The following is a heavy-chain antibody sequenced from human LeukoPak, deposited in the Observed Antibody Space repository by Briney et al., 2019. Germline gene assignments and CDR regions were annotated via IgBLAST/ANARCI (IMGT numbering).Heavy chain of an antibody. CDR3: ARVSPGTGWHDAFDI. D-gene: IGHD3-10*01. V-gene: IGHV3-23*01. J-gene: IGHJ3*02. Sequence: GGSLRLSCAASGFTFSRYTMNWVRQAPGKGLEWVSSISGAGGSTFYADSVKGRFTISRDNSKNTLYLQMNSLRAEGTAVYYCARVSPGTGWHDAFDIWGQGTMVTVSS. CDR1: GFTFSRYT. CDR2: ISGAGGST.